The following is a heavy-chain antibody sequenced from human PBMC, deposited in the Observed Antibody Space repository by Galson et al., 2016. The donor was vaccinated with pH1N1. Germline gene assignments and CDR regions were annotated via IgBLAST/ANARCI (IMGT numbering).Heavy chain of an antibody. CDR3: ARNIAAAGTYYFDY. D-gene: IGHD6-13*01. J-gene: IGHJ4*02. CDR2: IYYSVST. Sequence: TLSLTCTVSGGSIGSDDYYWSWIRQPPGKGLEWIGYIYYSVSTYYNPSLKSRVTISVDTSKNQFSLKLSSVTAADTAVYYCARNIAAAGTYYFDYWGQGTLVTVSS. V-gene: IGHV4-30-4*01. CDR1: GGSIGSDDYY.